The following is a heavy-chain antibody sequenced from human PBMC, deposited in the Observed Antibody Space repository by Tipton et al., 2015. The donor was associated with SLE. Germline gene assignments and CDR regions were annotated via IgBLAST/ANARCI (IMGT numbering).Heavy chain of an antibody. CDR1: GFSFSTYT. CDR2: ISSSSNYI. CDR3: ARDLVLHYYGMDV. V-gene: IGHV3-21*03. Sequence: SLRLSCSASGFSFSTYTIHWVRQAPGKGLEWISSISSSSNYIYYADSVKGRFTISRDNARNSLFLQMDSLRVADTAVYYCARDLVLHYYGMDVWGQGTTVTVSS. J-gene: IGHJ6*02.